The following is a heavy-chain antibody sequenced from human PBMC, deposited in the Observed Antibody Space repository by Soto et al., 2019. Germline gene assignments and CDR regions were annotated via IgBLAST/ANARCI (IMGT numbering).Heavy chain of an antibody. V-gene: IGHV1-46*01. CDR3: ARDPWGYCAAGSCYYFDY. Sequence: QVHLVQSGAEVKKPGASVKVSCKASGYSLTTHYMHWVRQAPGEGLEWKGRIDPSGTSTTYAVKFQGRVTMSRATSTSTVYLEVTSLRSEDTAVYFCARDPWGYCAAGSCYYFDYWGQGTLVSVSS. J-gene: IGHJ4*02. D-gene: IGHD2-8*02. CDR2: IDPSGTST. CDR1: GYSLTTHY.